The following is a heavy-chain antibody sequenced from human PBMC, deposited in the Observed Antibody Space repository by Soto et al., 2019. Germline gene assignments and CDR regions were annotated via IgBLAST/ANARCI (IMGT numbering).Heavy chain of an antibody. CDR2: ISAYNGNT. Sequence: ASVKVSCKASGYTFTSYGISWVRQAPGQGLEWMGWISAYNGNTNYAQKLPGRVTMTTDTSTSTAYMELRSLRSDDTAVYCCAGDGIWFGELCGIGLWSHFDCWRQGTLFAVSS. CDR1: GYTFTSYG. V-gene: IGHV1-18*01. D-gene: IGHD3-10*01. CDR3: AGDGIWFGELCGIGLWSHFDC. J-gene: IGHJ4*02.